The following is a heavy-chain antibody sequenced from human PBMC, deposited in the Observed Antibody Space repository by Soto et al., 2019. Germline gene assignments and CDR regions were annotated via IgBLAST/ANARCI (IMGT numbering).Heavy chain of an antibody. D-gene: IGHD1-1*01. CDR1: GFTFSSYW. V-gene: IGHV3-7*03. CDR2: IKQDGSEK. Sequence: GGSLRLSCAASGFTFSSYWMSWVRRAPGKGLEWVANIKQDGSEKYYVDSVKGRFTISRDNAKNSLYLQMNSPRAEDTAVYYCARDLHLGGGDPSELAFQHWGQGTLVTVSS. J-gene: IGHJ1*01. CDR3: ARDLHLGGGDPSELAFQH.